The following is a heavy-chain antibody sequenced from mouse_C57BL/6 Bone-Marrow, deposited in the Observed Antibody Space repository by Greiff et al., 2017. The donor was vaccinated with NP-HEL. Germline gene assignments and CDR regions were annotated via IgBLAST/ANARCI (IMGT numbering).Heavy chain of an antibody. CDR2: IHPNSGST. CDR3: ARGSGTFLFDY. CDR1: GYTFTSYW. D-gene: IGHD4-1*01. V-gene: IGHV1-64*01. Sequence: QVQLKQPGAELVKPGASVKLSCKASGYTFTSYWMHWVKQRPGQGLEWIGMIHPNSGSTNYNEKFKSKATLTVDKSSSTAYMQLSSLTSEDSAVYYCARGSGTFLFDYWGQGTTLTVSS. J-gene: IGHJ2*01.